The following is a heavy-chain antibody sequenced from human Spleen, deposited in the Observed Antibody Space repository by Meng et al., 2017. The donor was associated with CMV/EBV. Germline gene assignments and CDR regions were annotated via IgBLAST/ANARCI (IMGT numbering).Heavy chain of an antibody. J-gene: IGHJ2*01. CDR3: AKSYFHWYFDV. V-gene: IGHV3-7*01. CDR1: RFTLSSHW. Sequence: GGSLRLSCAASRFTLSSHWMTWVRQAPGKGLEWVASIKHDGSEKRYVDSVTGRFTISRDNAKNSLYLQMNNVRAEDTAVYYCAKSYFHWYFDVWGRGTLVTVSS. CDR2: IKHDGSEK. D-gene: IGHD3-9*01.